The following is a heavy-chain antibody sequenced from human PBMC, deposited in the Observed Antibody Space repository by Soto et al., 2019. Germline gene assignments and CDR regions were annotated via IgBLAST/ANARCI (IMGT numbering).Heavy chain of an antibody. CDR1: GFTFSSYA. J-gene: IGHJ4*02. CDR2: IRVSGSNT. Sequence: PGGSLRLSCAASGFTFSSYAMSWVRQAPGKGLEWVAVIRVSGSNTYYADSVKGRFTISRDNSKKTLYLQMNSLRAEDTAVYYCVRVFDTYYFDLWGQGNMVTVSS. V-gene: IGHV3-23*01. CDR3: VRVFDTYYFDL. D-gene: IGHD3-9*01.